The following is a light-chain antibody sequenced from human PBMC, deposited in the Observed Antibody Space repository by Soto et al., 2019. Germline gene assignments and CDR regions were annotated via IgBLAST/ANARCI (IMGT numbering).Light chain of an antibody. CDR2: GAS. Sequence: EIVMTHSPATLSVSPGERATLSCRASQSVSSNLAWYQQKPGQAPRLLIYGASTRATGIPARFSGSGSGTESTLTIRSLQSEDFAVYYCQQYNNWPRTFGQGTKVEIK. J-gene: IGKJ1*01. V-gene: IGKV3-15*01. CDR1: QSVSSN. CDR3: QQYNNWPRT.